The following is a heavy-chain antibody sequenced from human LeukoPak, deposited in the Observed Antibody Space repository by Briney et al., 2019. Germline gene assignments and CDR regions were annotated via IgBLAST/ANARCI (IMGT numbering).Heavy chain of an antibody. D-gene: IGHD5-24*01. CDR3: AREWGRDGYNYDY. Sequence: GASGKVSCKASGYTFTNYYMHWVRQAPGQGLEWMGWINPNTGGTDYAQKFQGRVTMTRDTSIRTAYMELSRLTSDGTAVYYCAREWGRDGYNYDYWGQGTLVTVSS. V-gene: IGHV1-2*02. CDR1: GYTFTNYY. J-gene: IGHJ4*02. CDR2: INPNTGGT.